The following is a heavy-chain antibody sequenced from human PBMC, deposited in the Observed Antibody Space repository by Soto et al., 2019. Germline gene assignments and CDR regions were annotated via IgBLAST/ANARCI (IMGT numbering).Heavy chain of an antibody. V-gene: IGHV3-23*01. CDR1: GFTFSSYA. CDR3: ARRGSGSYYDY. J-gene: IGHJ4*02. CDR2: ISGSGDST. D-gene: IGHD1-26*01. Sequence: EVQLLESGGGLVQPGGSLRLSCAASGFTFSSYAMRWVRQAPGKGLEWVSAISGSGDSTYYADSVKGRFTISRDNSKNTLYRQMNRLRAEDTAVYYCARRGSGSYYDYWGQGTLVTVSS.